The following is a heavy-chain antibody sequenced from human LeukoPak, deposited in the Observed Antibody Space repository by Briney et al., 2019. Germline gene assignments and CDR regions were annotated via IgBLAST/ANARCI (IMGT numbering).Heavy chain of an antibody. Sequence: PSETLSLTCTVSGGSISSGSYYWSWIRQHPGKGLEWIGYIYYSGSTYYNPSLKSRVTISVDTSKNQFSLKLSSVTAADTAVYYCARVSSLWFGEVNWSDPWGQGTLVTVSS. D-gene: IGHD3-10*01. CDR3: ARVSSLWFGEVNWSDP. CDR1: GGSISSGSYY. V-gene: IGHV4-31*03. J-gene: IGHJ5*02. CDR2: IYYSGST.